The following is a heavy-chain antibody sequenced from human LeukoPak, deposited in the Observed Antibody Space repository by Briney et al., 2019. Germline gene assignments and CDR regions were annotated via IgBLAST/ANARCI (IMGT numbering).Heavy chain of an antibody. J-gene: IGHJ6*03. D-gene: IGHD3-9*01. CDR1: GGSISSSSYY. V-gene: IGHV3-11*04. CDR3: ARGTLRYFDPFRYYYMDV. CDR2: ISSSGSTI. Sequence: PSETLSLTCTVSGGSISSSSYYWGWIRQPPGKGLEWVSYISSSGSTIYYADSVKGRFTISRDSAKNSLYLQMNSLRAEDTAVYYCARGTLRYFDPFRYYYMDVWGKGTTVTVSS.